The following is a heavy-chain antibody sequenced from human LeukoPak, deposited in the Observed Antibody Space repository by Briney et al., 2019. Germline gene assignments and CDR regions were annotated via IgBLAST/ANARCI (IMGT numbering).Heavy chain of an antibody. CDR1: GFTFSSYW. CDR2: IKQDGSEK. CDR3: ARGLSSYNRSAYRPLEY. D-gene: IGHD3-22*01. J-gene: IGHJ4*02. Sequence: GGSLRLSCAASGFTFSSYWMTWVRQAPGKGLEWVANIKQDGSEKYYVDSVKGRFTISRDNAKNSLFLQMNGLRGEDTAVYYCARGLSSYNRSAYRPLEYWGQGTLVTVSS. V-gene: IGHV3-7*01.